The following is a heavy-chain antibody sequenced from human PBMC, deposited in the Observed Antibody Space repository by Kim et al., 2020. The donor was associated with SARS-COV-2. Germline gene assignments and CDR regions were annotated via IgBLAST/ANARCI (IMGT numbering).Heavy chain of an antibody. J-gene: IGHJ6*02. CDR2: IIPILGIA. V-gene: IGHV1-69*04. CDR1: GGTFSSYA. D-gene: IGHD3-9*01. Sequence: SVKVSCKASGGTFSSYAISWVRQAPGQGLEWMGRIIPILGIANYAQKFQGRVTITADKSTSTAYMELSSLRSEDTAVYYCARYAPIERYYEMLPGPLNYSYYGMDVWGQGTTVTVSS. CDR3: ARYAPIERYYEMLPGPLNYSYYGMDV.